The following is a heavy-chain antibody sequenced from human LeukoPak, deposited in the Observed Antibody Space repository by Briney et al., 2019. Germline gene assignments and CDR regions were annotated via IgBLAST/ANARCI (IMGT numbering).Heavy chain of an antibody. Sequence: GASVKVSCKASGGTFSSYAISWVRHAPGQGLEWMGGIIPIFGTANYAQKFQGRVTITTDESTSTAYMELSSLRSEDTAVYYCAVTIKYSSSYYFDYWGQGTLVTVSS. D-gene: IGHD6-6*01. V-gene: IGHV1-69*05. CDR3: AVTIKYSSSYYFDY. CDR2: IIPIFGTA. CDR1: GGTFSSYA. J-gene: IGHJ4*02.